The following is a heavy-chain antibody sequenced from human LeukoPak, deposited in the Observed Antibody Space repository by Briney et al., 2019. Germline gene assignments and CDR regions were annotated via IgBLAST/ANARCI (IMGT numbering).Heavy chain of an antibody. CDR2: ISPTGDII. Sequence: GGSLRLSCAASGFTSGVYYMTWIRQAPGRGLEPLSFISPTGDIIKYVDSVKGRFTISRDNAKSSMYLEMNSLRAEDTAAYYCAREHWAAPDHWGQGTLVTVSP. CDR3: AREHWAAPDH. D-gene: IGHD3-16*01. CDR1: GFTSGVYY. J-gene: IGHJ4*02. V-gene: IGHV3-11*01.